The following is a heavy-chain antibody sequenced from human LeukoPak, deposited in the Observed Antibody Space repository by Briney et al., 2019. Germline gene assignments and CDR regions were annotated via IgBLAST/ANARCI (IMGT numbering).Heavy chain of an antibody. CDR2: ISGNGGRT. CDR1: GFTFSNYA. Sequence: GGSLRLSCAASGFTFSNYAMAWVRQAPGKGLEWVSAISGNGGRTYSADSVQGRFTISRDNSKNTLYLQMNSLRAEDTAVYYCAKAVGRYCSGGSCYMDWWGQGTLVTVSS. CDR3: AKAVGRYCSGGSCYMDW. J-gene: IGHJ4*02. V-gene: IGHV3-23*01. D-gene: IGHD2-15*01.